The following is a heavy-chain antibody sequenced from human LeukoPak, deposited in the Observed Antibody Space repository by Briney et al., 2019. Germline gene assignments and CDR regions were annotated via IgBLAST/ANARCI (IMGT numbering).Heavy chain of an antibody. Sequence: GGSLRLSCAASGFSFSSYAMSWVRQAPGKGLEWVSGIIRGGSTYYADSAKGRFTISRDNSKNTLYLQMNSLRAEDTAVYYCAKGGGTYCSSTSCYDEARESFDYWGQGTLVTVSS. CDR3: AKGGGTYCSSTSCYDEARESFDY. D-gene: IGHD2-2*01. V-gene: IGHV3-23*01. J-gene: IGHJ4*02. CDR1: GFSFSSYA. CDR2: IIRGGST.